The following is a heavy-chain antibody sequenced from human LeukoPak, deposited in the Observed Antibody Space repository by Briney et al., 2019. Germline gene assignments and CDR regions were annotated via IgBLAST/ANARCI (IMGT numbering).Heavy chain of an antibody. V-gene: IGHV3-30*02. J-gene: IGHJ6*03. CDR2: IRYDGSNK. Sequence: GSLRLSCAASGFTFSSYGMHWVRQAPGKGLEWVAFIRYDGSNKYYADSVKGRFTISRDNSKNTLYLQMNSLRAEDTAVYYCAKNLDYYYGSGDYYYYMDVWGKGTTVTISS. D-gene: IGHD3-10*01. CDR3: AKNLDYYYGSGDYYYYMDV. CDR1: GFTFSSYG.